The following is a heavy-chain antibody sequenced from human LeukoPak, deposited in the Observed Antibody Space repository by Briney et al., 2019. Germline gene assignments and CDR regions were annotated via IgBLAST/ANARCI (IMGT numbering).Heavy chain of an antibody. CDR1: GGSISSSY. V-gene: IGHV4-59*08. CDR3: GGSTAYYPFSYYYYMDV. CDR2: IYYSGST. Sequence: SETLSLTCTVSGGSISSSYWSWIRQPPGKGLEWIGYIYYSGSTNYNPSLKSRVTISVDTSKNQFSLKLSSVTAADTAVYYCGGSTAYYPFSYYYYMDVWAKGTTVTVSS. D-gene: IGHD3-22*01. J-gene: IGHJ6*03.